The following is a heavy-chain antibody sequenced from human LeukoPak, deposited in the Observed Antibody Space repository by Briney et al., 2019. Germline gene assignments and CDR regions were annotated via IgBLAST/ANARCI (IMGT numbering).Heavy chain of an antibody. Sequence: SETLSLTCTVSGGSISSYYWSWIRQPPGKGLEWIGYIYYSGTTNYNPSLKSRVTISVDTSEKQFSLKLRSVTAEDTAMYYCARGISAYYYYMDVWGKGNTVTVSS. CDR1: GGSISSYY. CDR3: ARGISAYYYYMDV. V-gene: IGHV4-59*01. J-gene: IGHJ6*03. CDR2: IYYSGTT.